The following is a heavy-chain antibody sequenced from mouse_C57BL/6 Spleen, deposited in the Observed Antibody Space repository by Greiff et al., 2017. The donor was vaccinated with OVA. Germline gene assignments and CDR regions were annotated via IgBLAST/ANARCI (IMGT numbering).Heavy chain of an antibody. CDR3: ARGGKITTVVNYCDY. V-gene: IGHV1-26*01. D-gene: IGHD1-1*01. CDR2: INPNNGGT. CDR1: GYTFNDYY. J-gene: IGHJ2*01. Sequence: EVQLQQSGPELVKPGASVKISCTASGYTFNDYYMNWVKQSHGKSLEWIGDINPNNGGTSYNQKFKDKATLTVDKSASTAYMELRCLTSEDSAVYYCARGGKITTVVNYCDYWCQGTTLTVSS.